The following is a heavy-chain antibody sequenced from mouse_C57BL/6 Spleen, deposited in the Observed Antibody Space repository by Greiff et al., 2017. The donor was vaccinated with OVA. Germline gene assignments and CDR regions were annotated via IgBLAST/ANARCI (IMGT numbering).Heavy chain of an antibody. CDR2: IRSKSNNYAT. V-gene: IGHV10-1*01. Sequence: GGGLVQPNGSLKLSCAASGFSFNTYAMNWVRQAPGKGLEWVARIRSKSNNYATYYADSVKDRFTISRDDSESMLYLQMNNLKTEYTAKYYCVGRGDYVWCAYWGQGTLVTVSA. D-gene: IGHD2-4*01. CDR3: VGRGDYVWCAY. J-gene: IGHJ3*01. CDR1: GFSFNTYA.